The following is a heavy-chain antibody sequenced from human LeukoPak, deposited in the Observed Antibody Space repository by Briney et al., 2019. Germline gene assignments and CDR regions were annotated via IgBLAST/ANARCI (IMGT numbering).Heavy chain of an antibody. CDR1: GYTFTGYY. V-gene: IGHV1-2*02. Sequence: ASVKVSCKASGYTFTGYYMHWVRQAPGQGLEWMGWINPNSGGTNYAQKFQGRVTMTRDTSISTAYMELSRLRSDDTAVYYCARDPRLRPYYYMDVWGKGTTVTISS. CDR2: INPNSGGT. D-gene: IGHD4-17*01. J-gene: IGHJ6*03. CDR3: ARDPRLRPYYYMDV.